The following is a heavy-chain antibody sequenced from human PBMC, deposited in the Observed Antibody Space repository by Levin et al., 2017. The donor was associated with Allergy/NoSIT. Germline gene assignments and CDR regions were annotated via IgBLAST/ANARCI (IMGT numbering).Heavy chain of an antibody. CDR1: GFTFSSYW. CDR3: ASYDYYDSSGYYEAVGAFDI. Sequence: GGSLRLSCAASGFTFSSYWMSWVRQAPGKGLEWVANIKQDGSEKYYVDSVKGRFTISRDNAKNSLYLQMNSLRAEDTAVYYCASYDYYDSSGYYEAVGAFDIWGQGTMVTVSS. J-gene: IGHJ3*02. CDR2: IKQDGSEK. V-gene: IGHV3-7*01. D-gene: IGHD3-22*01.